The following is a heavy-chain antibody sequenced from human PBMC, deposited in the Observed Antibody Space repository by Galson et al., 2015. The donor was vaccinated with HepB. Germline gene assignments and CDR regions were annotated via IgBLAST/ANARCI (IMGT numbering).Heavy chain of an antibody. V-gene: IGHV5-51*01. CDR2: IYPDDSEI. J-gene: IGHJ4*02. CDR1: GYNFTKYW. CDR3: ARRPIAAYYFDS. D-gene: IGHD2-21*01. Sequence: KVSCKGSGYNFTKYWIGWVRQMPGKGLEWMGIIYPDDSEIKYSPSFQGQVTFSVDKSMASAYLQWSSLKASDTAMYICARRPIAAYYFDSWGQGTLVTVSS.